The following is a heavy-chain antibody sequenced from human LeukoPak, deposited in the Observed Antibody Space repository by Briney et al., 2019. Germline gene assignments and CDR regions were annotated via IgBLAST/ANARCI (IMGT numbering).Heavy chain of an antibody. CDR2: VSSDGNKK. J-gene: IGHJ4*02. Sequence: GGCLSLSCVASGFTLRTYAMHWVRQAAGRGLEWVAVVSSDGNKKFHSDSVKGQFTAARGNSKNTLYLQVNSPRTEDTGVYVCMRAAGGYGGKGTLVTASS. CDR3: MRAAGGY. D-gene: IGHD1-14*01. V-gene: IGHV3-30-3*01. CDR1: GFTLRTYA.